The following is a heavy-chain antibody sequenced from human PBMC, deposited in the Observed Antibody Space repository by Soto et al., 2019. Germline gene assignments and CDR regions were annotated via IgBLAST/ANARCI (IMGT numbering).Heavy chain of an antibody. Sequence: GASVKVSCKASGGTFSSYAISWVRQAPGQGLEWMGGIIPIFGTANYAQKFQGRVTITADESTSTAYMELSSLRSEDTAVYYCASPYCTNGVCYTSYYYYYGMDVWGQGTTVTVSS. V-gene: IGHV1-69*13. CDR3: ASPYCTNGVCYTSYYYYYGMDV. CDR2: IIPIFGTA. D-gene: IGHD2-8*01. J-gene: IGHJ6*02. CDR1: GGTFSSYA.